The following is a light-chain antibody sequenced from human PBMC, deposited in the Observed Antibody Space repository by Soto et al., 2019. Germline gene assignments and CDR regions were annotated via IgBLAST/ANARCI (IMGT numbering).Light chain of an antibody. Sequence: QSVLTQPPSASGTPGQRVTISCSGSSPNIGFDYVYWYQQVPGTAPKLLIYRDNQRPSGVPDRFSGSKSGTSASLAISGLRSEDEADYYCATWDDSLSGPRVFGTGTKVTVL. V-gene: IGLV1-47*01. CDR1: SPNIGFDY. J-gene: IGLJ1*01. CDR2: RDN. CDR3: ATWDDSLSGPRV.